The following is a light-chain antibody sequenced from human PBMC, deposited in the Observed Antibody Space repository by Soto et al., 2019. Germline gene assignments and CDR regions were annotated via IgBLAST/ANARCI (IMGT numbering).Light chain of an antibody. CDR1: ISDIGGYNY. V-gene: IGLV2-14*01. Sequence: QSALTQPASVSGTPGQSITISCTGSISDIGGYNYVSWYQHFPGKAPRLIIFEVHDRPSGVSDRFSASKSGNTASLTISGLQAEDEADYYCSSYTNTNSYILFGGGTKLTVL. J-gene: IGLJ2*01. CDR3: SSYTNTNSYIL. CDR2: EVH.